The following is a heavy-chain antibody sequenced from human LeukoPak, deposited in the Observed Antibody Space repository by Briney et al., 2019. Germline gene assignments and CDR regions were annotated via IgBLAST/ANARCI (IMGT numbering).Heavy chain of an antibody. CDR1: GFTFNTYG. CDR3: ARSSYLGELLSRFDY. Sequence: GGSLRLSCAASGFTFNTYGMNWVRQAPGKGLEWVSAISGSGGSTYYADSVKGRFTISRDNAKNSLYLQMNSLRAEDTAVYYCARSSYLGELLSRFDYWGQGTLVTVSS. J-gene: IGHJ4*02. D-gene: IGHD3-10*01. V-gene: IGHV3-23*01. CDR2: ISGSGGST.